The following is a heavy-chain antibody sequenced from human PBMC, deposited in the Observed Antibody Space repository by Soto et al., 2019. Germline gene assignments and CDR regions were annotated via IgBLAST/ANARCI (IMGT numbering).Heavy chain of an antibody. Sequence: EVQLVESGGGLAQPGGSLRLSCAASGLTFSSYWMTWVRQAPGKGLEWVANIKQDGSEKNYVDCVKGRFIISRDNAENTLYLQMNNVRGEDTAVYDGARGEAIGDDPWGHGTLVTVSS. CDR2: IKQDGSEK. CDR1: GLTFSSYW. J-gene: IGHJ5*02. V-gene: IGHV3-7*01. CDR3: ARGEAIGDDP. D-gene: IGHD3-10*01.